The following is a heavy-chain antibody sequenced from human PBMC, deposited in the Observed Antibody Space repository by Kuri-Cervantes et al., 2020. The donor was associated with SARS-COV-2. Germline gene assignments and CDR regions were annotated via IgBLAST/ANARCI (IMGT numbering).Heavy chain of an antibody. Sequence: GGSLSLSCAASGFTFSSYAMRWVRQAPGKGLEWVSTISNSGGSTYYADSVKGRFTISRDNSKNTLYLQMNSLRADDTAVYYCAKSMSIAAPASDYWGQGTLVTVSS. CDR2: ISNSGGST. CDR1: GFTFSSYA. D-gene: IGHD6-13*01. V-gene: IGHV3-23*01. CDR3: AKSMSIAAPASDY. J-gene: IGHJ4*02.